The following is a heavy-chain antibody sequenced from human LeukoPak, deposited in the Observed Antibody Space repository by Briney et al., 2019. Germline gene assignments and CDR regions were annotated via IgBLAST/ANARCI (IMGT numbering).Heavy chain of an antibody. CDR3: ARGYCSSTTCYNAFDI. J-gene: IGHJ3*02. D-gene: IGHD2-2*02. CDR1: GFTFSNYW. CDR2: INNDASTT. Sequence: GGSLRLSCATSGFTFSNYWMYWVRQAPGKRLVWVSRINNDASTTTYADSVKGRFSISRDNAKTTLYLQMNSLRAEDTAVYYCARGYCSSTTCYNAFDIWGQGTMVTVSS. V-gene: IGHV3-74*01.